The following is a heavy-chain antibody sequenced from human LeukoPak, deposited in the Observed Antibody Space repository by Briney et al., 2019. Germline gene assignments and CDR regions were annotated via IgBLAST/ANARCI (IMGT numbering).Heavy chain of an antibody. J-gene: IGHJ4*02. D-gene: IGHD2-15*01. CDR2: IRYDGSNK. V-gene: IGHV3-30*02. CDR3: ARDASRYCSGGNCYSGLLGYFDY. CDR1: GFTFSSYG. Sequence: PGGSLRLSCAASGFTFSSYGMHWVRQAPGKGLEWVAFIRYDGSNKYYADSVKGRFTISRDNAKNSLYLQMSSLRAEDTAVYYCARDASRYCSGGNCYSGLLGYFDYWGQGTLVTVSS.